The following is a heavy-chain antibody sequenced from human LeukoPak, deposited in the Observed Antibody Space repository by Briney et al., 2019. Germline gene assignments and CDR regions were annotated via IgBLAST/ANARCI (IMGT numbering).Heavy chain of an antibody. V-gene: IGHV1-2*02. Sequence: ASVKVSCKASGCTVTDYYMHWVRQAPGQGLEWMGWINPNSGVTNYALKFQGRVTMTRDTSISTAYMELSRLRSDDTAFYYCAGENCYFDYWGQGTLVTVSS. J-gene: IGHJ4*02. CDR3: AGENCYFDY. CDR1: GCTVTDYY. CDR2: INPNSGVT.